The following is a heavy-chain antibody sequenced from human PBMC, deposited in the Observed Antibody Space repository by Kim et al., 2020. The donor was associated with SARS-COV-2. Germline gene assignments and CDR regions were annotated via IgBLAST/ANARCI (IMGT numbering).Heavy chain of an antibody. V-gene: IGHV4-39*01. J-gene: IGHJ5*02. Sequence: SETLSLTCTVSGGSISSSSYYWGWIRQPPGKGLEWIGSIYYSGSTYYNPSLKSRVTISVDTSKNQFSLKLSSVTAADTAVYYCARPDYSSSCKFDPWGQGTLVTVSS. CDR2: IYYSGST. CDR1: GGSISSSSYY. CDR3: ARPDYSSSCKFDP. D-gene: IGHD6-13*01.